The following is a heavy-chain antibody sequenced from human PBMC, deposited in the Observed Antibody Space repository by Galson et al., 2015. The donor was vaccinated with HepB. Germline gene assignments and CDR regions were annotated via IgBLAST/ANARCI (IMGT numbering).Heavy chain of an antibody. J-gene: IGHJ2*01. CDR2: IYFSGSA. CDR1: GGSISRGGYY. V-gene: IGHV4-31*03. Sequence: TLSLTCTVSGGSISRGGYYWSWIRQHPGKGLEWIGYIYFSGSAYYNPSLKSRVIISVDTSKNQFSLKLISVTAADTAVYYCAREKIEKWFGFFDLWGRGTLVTVSS. CDR3: AREKIEKWFGFFDL. D-gene: IGHD3-10*01.